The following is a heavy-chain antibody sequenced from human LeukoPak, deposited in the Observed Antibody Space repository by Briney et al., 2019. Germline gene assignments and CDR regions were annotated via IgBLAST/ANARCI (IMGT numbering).Heavy chain of an antibody. V-gene: IGHV3-23*01. J-gene: IGHJ4*02. CDR2: ISGSGTTT. CDR3: AKESQAATCFDY. CDR1: RFTFSAHA. Sequence: PGGSLRLSCVASRFTFSAHAMSWVRQAPGKGPEWVSAISGSGTTTHYADFVRGRFTISRDNSKNTLSLQMNSLRADDTAIYYCAKESQAATCFDYWGQGTLVTVSS. D-gene: IGHD6-25*01.